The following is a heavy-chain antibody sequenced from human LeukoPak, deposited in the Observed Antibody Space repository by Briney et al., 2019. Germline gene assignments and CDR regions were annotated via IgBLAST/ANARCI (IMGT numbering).Heavy chain of an antibody. D-gene: IGHD2-15*01. Sequence: SQTLSLTCAVSGGSIRSGGYSWSWIRQPPGKGLEWIGYIYHSGSTYYNPFLKSRVTISVDRSKNQFSLKLSSVTAADTAVYYCARFCSGGSCPFDPWGQGTLVTVSS. CDR1: GGSIRSGGYS. V-gene: IGHV4-30-2*01. CDR2: IYHSGST. CDR3: ARFCSGGSCPFDP. J-gene: IGHJ5*02.